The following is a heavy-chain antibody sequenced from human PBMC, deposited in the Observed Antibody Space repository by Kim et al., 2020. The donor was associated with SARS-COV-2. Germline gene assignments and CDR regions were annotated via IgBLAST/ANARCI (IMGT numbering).Heavy chain of an antibody. Sequence: ASVKVSCKASGYTFTGYYMHWVRQAPGQGLEWMGWINPNSGGTNYAQKFQGRVTMTRDTSISTAYMELSRLRSDDTAVDYCARDQASSSRYGMDVWGQGTTVTVSS. D-gene: IGHD6-6*01. CDR2: INPNSGGT. CDR1: GYTFTGYY. J-gene: IGHJ6*02. V-gene: IGHV1-2*02. CDR3: ARDQASSSRYGMDV.